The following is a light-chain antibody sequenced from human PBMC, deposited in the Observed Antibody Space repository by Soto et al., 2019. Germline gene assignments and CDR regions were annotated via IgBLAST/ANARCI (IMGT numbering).Light chain of an antibody. CDR3: QQSYSTPLT. CDR1: QSISSY. Sequence: DIQMTQAPSSLSASVGDRVTITCRASQSISSYLNWYQQKPGKAPKLLIYAASSLHSGVPSRFSGSGSGPDFTLTISSLQPEDFATYYCQQSYSTPLTFGGGTKVEIK. CDR2: AAS. V-gene: IGKV1-39*01. J-gene: IGKJ4*01.